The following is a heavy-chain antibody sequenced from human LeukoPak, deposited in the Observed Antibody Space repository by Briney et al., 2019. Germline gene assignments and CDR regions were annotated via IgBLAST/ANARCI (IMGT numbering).Heavy chain of an antibody. CDR1: GGFNTHYY. CDR3: ARLCSGGSCYSRGSVY. V-gene: IGHV4-59*12. Sequence: SETLSLTCSVSGGFNTHYYWSWIRQPPGKGLEWIGYIYHSGSTNYNPSLKSRVTISVDTSKNQFSLKLSSVTAADTAVYYCARLCSGGSCYSRGSVYWGQGTLVTVSS. D-gene: IGHD2-15*01. J-gene: IGHJ4*02. CDR2: IYHSGST.